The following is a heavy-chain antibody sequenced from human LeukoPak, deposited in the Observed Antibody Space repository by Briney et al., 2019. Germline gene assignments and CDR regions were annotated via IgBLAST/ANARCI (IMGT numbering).Heavy chain of an antibody. Sequence: SETLSLTCTVSGGSISSSSYYWAWIRQPPETGLEWIGSIYYSGNTYYNPSLKSRVTISVDTSKNQFSLKLSSVTAADTAVYYCARPDSGYDYWGQGTLVTVSS. CDR2: IYYSGNT. CDR3: ARPDSGYDY. J-gene: IGHJ4*02. CDR1: GGSISSSSYY. D-gene: IGHD5-12*01. V-gene: IGHV4-39*01.